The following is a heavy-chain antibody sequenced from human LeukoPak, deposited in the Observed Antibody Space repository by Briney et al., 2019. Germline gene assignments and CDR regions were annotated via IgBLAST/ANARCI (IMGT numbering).Heavy chain of an antibody. CDR2: IYYSGST. Sequence: SETLSLTCTVSGGSISSGDYYWSWIRQPPGKGLEWIGYIYYSGSTYYNPSLKSRVTISVDTSKNQFSLKLSSVTAAATAVYYCARNPDLGSGIWSFDYWGQGTLVTVSS. V-gene: IGHV4-30-4*01. J-gene: IGHJ4*02. CDR3: ARNPDLGSGIWSFDY. D-gene: IGHD3-10*01. CDR1: GGSISSGDYY.